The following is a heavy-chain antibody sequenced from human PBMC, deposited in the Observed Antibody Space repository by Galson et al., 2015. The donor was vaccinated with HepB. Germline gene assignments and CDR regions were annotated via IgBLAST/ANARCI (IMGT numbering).Heavy chain of an antibody. CDR1: GFTFTSYA. CDR3: AAVVRGVMRY. Sequence: SCKASGFTFTSYAMHWVRQAPGKGLEWVAVISYDGSNKYYADSVKGRFTVSRDNSKNTLYLQMNSLRAEDTAVYYCAAVVRGVMRYWGQGILVTVSS. CDR2: ISYDGSNK. J-gene: IGHJ4*02. V-gene: IGHV3-30*04. D-gene: IGHD3-10*01.